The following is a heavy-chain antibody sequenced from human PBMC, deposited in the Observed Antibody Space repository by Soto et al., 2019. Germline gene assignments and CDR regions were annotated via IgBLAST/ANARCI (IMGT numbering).Heavy chain of an antibody. Sequence: PGGSLRLSCAASGFTFSSDGMHGVRQAPGKGLEWVAVIWYDGSNKYYADSVKGRFTISRDNSKNTLYLQMNSLRAEDTAVYYCARGSAVVPAAGFDYWGQGTLVTVSS. CDR3: ARGSAVVPAAGFDY. D-gene: IGHD2-2*01. J-gene: IGHJ4*02. CDR2: IWYDGSNK. V-gene: IGHV3-33*01. CDR1: GFTFSSDG.